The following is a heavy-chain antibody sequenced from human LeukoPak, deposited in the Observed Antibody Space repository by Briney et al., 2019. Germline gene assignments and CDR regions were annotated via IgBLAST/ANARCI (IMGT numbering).Heavy chain of an antibody. CDR2: ISYDGSDK. D-gene: IGHD2-21*02. J-gene: IGHJ4*02. CDR1: GFTFSSYA. Sequence: GRSLRLSCAASGFTFSSYAMHWVRQAPGKGLEWVAVISYDGSDKYYADSVKGRFTISRDNSKNTLYLQMNSLRAEDTAVYYCARGVVTAYAAFDSWGQGTLVTVSS. V-gene: IGHV3-30-3*01. CDR3: ARGVVTAYAAFDS.